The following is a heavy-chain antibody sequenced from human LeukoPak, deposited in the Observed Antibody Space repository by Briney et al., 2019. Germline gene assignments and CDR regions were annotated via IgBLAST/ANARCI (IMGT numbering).Heavy chain of an antibody. Sequence: PSETLSLTCTVSGGSISSSSYYWGWIRQPPGKGLEWIGSIYYSGSTYYNPSLKSRATISVDTSKNQFSLKLSSVTAADTAVYYCARNTWVPSKAAPWYYFDYWGQGTLVTVSS. CDR2: IYYSGST. CDR1: GGSISSSSYY. D-gene: IGHD6-13*01. V-gene: IGHV4-39*01. CDR3: ARNTWVPSKAAPWYYFDY. J-gene: IGHJ4*02.